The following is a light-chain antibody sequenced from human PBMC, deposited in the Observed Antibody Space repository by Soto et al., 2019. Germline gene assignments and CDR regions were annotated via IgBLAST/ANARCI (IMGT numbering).Light chain of an antibody. V-gene: IGKV3-11*01. Sequence: EIVLTQSPATLSLSPGERATLSCRASQSVSSYLAWYQQKPGQAPRLLIYDASNRATGIPARFSGSGSGTDFTLTISSLEPEDSAVYHCQQRSNWPSITFGQGTRLEI. J-gene: IGKJ5*01. CDR1: QSVSSY. CDR2: DAS. CDR3: QQRSNWPSIT.